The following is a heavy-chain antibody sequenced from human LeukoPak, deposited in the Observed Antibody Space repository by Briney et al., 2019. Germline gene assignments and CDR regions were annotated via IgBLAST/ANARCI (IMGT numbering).Heavy chain of an antibody. J-gene: IGHJ4*02. CDR2: IYYSGST. D-gene: IGHD3-3*01. V-gene: IGHV4-59*01. Sequence: SETLSLTCTVSGGSISNDYWGWIRQPPGKGLEWIGYIYYSGSTNYNPSLKSRVTISVDTSKSQFSLKLSSVTAADTAVYYCAKAAALRFLDTFDYWGQETLVTVSS. CDR3: AKAAALRFLDTFDY. CDR1: GGSISNDY.